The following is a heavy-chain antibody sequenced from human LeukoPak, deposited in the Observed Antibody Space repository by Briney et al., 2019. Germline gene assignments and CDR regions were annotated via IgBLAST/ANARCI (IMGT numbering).Heavy chain of an antibody. Sequence: GGSLRLSCAAPGFTFSSYSMNWVRQAPGKGLEWVSSISSSSSYIYYADSVKGRFTISRDNAKNSLYLQMDSLRAEDTAMYYCARGISGSPGYWGQGTLVTVSS. CDR2: ISSSSSYI. J-gene: IGHJ4*02. CDR3: ARGISGSPGY. D-gene: IGHD3-10*01. V-gene: IGHV3-21*01. CDR1: GFTFSSYS.